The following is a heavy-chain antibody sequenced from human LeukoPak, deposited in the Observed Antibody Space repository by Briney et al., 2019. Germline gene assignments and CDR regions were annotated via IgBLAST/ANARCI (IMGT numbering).Heavy chain of an antibody. CDR1: GGSISSYY. CDR3: ARHGGRSGWFDP. CDR2: IYTSGST. V-gene: IGHV4-4*09. D-gene: IGHD3-16*01. J-gene: IGHJ5*02. Sequence: SETLSLTCTASGGSISSYYWSWIRQPPGKGLEWIGYIYTSGSTNYNPSLKSRVTISVDTSKNQFSLKLSSVTAADTAVYYCARHGGRSGWFDPWGQGTLVTVSS.